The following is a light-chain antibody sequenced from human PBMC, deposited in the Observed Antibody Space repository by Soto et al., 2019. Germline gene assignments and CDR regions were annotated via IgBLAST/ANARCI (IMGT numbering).Light chain of an antibody. J-gene: IGKJ2*01. V-gene: IGKV1-39*01. CDR1: QGIAFY. CDR3: QQNYYIPYT. Sequence: DIQMTQSPSSLSVSVGDRVTMSCRTSQGIAFYLNWYQQKPGKAPQLLIYGASNLQHGAPSRFSGSGSGTDFTLTITSLQPEDFATYFCQQNYYIPYTFGQGTKLEI. CDR2: GAS.